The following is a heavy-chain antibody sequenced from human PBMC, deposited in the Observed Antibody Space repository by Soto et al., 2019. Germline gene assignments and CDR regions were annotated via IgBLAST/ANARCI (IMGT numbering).Heavy chain of an antibody. Sequence: SETLSLTCTVSGGSISSYYWSWIRQPAGKGLEWIGRIYTSGSTNYNPSLKSRVTMSVDTSKNQFSLKLSSVTAADTAVYYCARDLAYCASGSCYAKWGSWGQGTLVTVSS. CDR2: IYTSGST. V-gene: IGHV4-4*07. CDR1: GGSISSYY. D-gene: IGHD2-21*01. J-gene: IGHJ5*02. CDR3: ARDLAYCASGSCYAKWGS.